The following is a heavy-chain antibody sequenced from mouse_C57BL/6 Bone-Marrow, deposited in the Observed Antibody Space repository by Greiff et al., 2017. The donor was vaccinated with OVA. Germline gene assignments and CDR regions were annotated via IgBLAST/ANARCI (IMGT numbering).Heavy chain of an antibody. CDR1: GYAFSSSW. CDR3: ARRGFLYYFDY. CDR2: IYPGDGDT. D-gene: IGHD6-1*01. J-gene: IGHJ2*01. Sequence: VKLQESGPELVKPGASVKISCKASGYAFSSSWMNWVKQRPGKGLEWIGRIYPGDGDTNYNGKFKGKATLTADKSSSTAYMQLSSLTSEDSAVYFCARRGFLYYFDYWGQGTTLTVSS. V-gene: IGHV1-82*01.